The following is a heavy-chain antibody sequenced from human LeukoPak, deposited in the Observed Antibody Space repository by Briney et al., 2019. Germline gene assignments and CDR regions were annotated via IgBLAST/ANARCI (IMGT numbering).Heavy chain of an antibody. D-gene: IGHD1-7*01. CDR1: SYSISSVYY. CDR3: ARGNYGVYFDY. V-gene: IGHV4-38-2*02. CDR2: IYHSGST. Sequence: PSETLSLTCTVSSYSISSVYYWGWIRQPPGKGLEWIGSIYHSGSTYYNPSLKSRVTISVDTSKNQFSLKLSSVTAADTAVYYCARGNYGVYFDYWGQGTLVTVSS. J-gene: IGHJ4*02.